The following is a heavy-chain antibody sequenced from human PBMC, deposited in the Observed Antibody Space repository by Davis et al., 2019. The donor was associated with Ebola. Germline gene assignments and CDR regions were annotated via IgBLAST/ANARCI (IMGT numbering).Heavy chain of an antibody. J-gene: IGHJ3*02. CDR2: IIPILGIA. Sequence: SVKVSCKASGCTFSSYAISWVRQAPGQGLEWMGRIIPILGIANYAQKFQGRVTITADKSTSTAYMELISLRSEDTAVYYCARDNDAMIGAFDIWGQGTMVTVSS. CDR1: GCTFSSYA. V-gene: IGHV1-69*04. D-gene: IGHD3-22*01. CDR3: ARDNDAMIGAFDI.